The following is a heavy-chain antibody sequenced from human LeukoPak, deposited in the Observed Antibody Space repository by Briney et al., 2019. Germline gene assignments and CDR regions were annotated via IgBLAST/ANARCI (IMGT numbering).Heavy chain of an antibody. J-gene: IGHJ6*03. CDR1: GFTFSSYA. V-gene: IGHV3-30*04. CDR3: ARAGGGKGLYYYYYMDV. Sequence: GRSLRLSCAASGFTFSSYAIHWVRQAPGKGLEWVAVISYDGSTKYNADSVKGRLTISRDNSKNTPYLQMNSLRPEDTAVYYCARAGGGKGLYYYYYMDVWGKGTTVTVSS. D-gene: IGHD4-23*01. CDR2: ISYDGSTK.